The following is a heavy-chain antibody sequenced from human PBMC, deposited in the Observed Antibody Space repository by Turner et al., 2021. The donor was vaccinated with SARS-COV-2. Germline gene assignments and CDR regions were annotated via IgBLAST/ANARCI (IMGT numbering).Heavy chain of an antibody. V-gene: IGHV3-7*03. CDR3: ARLHTSSWYFDY. Sequence: EVQLVESGGGLVQPGGSLRLSRAASGFTFSSYWMSWVRQAPGKGLEWVANIKQDGSGKYYVDSVKGRFTISRDNAKNSLYLQMNSLRAEDTAVYYCARLHTSSWYFDYWGQGTLVTVSS. D-gene: IGHD6-13*01. CDR1: GFTFSSYW. J-gene: IGHJ4*02. CDR2: IKQDGSGK.